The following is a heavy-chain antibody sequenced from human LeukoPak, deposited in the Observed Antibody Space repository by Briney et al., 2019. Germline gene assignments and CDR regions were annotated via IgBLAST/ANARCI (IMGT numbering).Heavy chain of an antibody. D-gene: IGHD3-22*01. Sequence: PSETLSLTCTASGGSISSYYWSWIRQPPGKGLEWIGYIYYSGSTNYNPSLKSRVTISVDTSKNQFSLKLSSVTAADTAVYYCAREGSSGYSFDYWGQGTLVTVSS. CDR2: IYYSGST. J-gene: IGHJ4*02. V-gene: IGHV4-59*01. CDR1: GGSISSYY. CDR3: AREGSSGYSFDY.